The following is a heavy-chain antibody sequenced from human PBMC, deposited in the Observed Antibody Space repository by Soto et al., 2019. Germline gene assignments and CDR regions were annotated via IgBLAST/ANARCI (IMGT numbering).Heavy chain of an antibody. CDR3: ARLPIYYDFWSGYYIFYY. Sequence: SVKVSCKASGGTFSSYTISWVRQAPGQGLEWMGRIIPILGIANYAQKFQGRVTITADKSTSTAYMELSSLRSEDTAVYYCARLPIYYDFWSGYYIFYYWGQGTLVTVSS. CDR2: IIPILGIA. D-gene: IGHD3-3*01. CDR1: GGTFSSYT. V-gene: IGHV1-69*02. J-gene: IGHJ4*02.